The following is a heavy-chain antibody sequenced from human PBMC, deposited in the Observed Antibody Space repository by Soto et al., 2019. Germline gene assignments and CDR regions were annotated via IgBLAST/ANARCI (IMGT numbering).Heavy chain of an antibody. CDR2: IYHSGST. V-gene: IGHV4-30-2*01. CDR3: ARAAPQGYFDY. CDR1: GRSISSGGSS. J-gene: IGHJ4*02. Sequence: TLSLTCAVSGRSISSGGSSWSWIRQPPGKGLEWTGYIYHSGSTYYNPSLKSPVTISVDRSKNQSSLELSSVTAAYTAVYYCARAAPQGYFDYWGQGTLVTVSS.